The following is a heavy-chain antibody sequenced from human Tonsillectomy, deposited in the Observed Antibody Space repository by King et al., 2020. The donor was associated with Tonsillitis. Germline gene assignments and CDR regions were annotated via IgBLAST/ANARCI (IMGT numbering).Heavy chain of an antibody. CDR1: GGPLSSGDYY. Sequence: QLQESGPGLVKPSQTLSLPRTVSGGPLSSGDYYWRWLLQPPGKRLDGIGYIFYSGRTSYNPSHKSRLNIPLDTSKHQFSLKLSSVTAADTAVYYCARARGDYDFWSGYYIHFDYWGQGTLVTVSS. V-gene: IGHV4-30-4*01. CDR2: IFYSGRT. CDR3: ARARGDYDFWSGYYIHFDY. J-gene: IGHJ4*02. D-gene: IGHD3-3*01.